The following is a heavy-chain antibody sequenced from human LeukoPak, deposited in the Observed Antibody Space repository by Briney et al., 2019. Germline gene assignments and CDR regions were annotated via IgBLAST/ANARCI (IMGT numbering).Heavy chain of an antibody. J-gene: IGHJ4*02. CDR3: SFHISGLYVY. V-gene: IGHV1-24*01. CDR2: FDPEDGET. CDR1: VYTFTEIS. Sequence: ASVKVSFKVSVYTFTEISMHWVRHPPGTGLECMGGFDPEDGETIYAQKSQGRDTMTEDTSPNTPYMEQFSLISADNAVYYCSFHISGLYVYGAQGNLVSVSS. D-gene: IGHD6-19*01.